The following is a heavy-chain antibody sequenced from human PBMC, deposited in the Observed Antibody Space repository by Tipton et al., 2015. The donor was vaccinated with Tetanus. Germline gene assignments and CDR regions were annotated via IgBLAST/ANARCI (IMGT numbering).Heavy chain of an antibody. CDR3: ARQEPPRRFFYESSGSSG. CDR1: GGSFSDFY. CDR2: INHRGSA. V-gene: IGHV4-34*01. D-gene: IGHD3-22*01. J-gene: IGHJ4*02. Sequence: LRLSCAVSGGSFSDFYWSWIRQSPGKGLEWIGEINHRGSANQSPSLKSRVTMSVDTSNKQFSLKVSPVTAADTAVYFCARQEPPRRFFYESSGSSGWGQGALVIVSS.